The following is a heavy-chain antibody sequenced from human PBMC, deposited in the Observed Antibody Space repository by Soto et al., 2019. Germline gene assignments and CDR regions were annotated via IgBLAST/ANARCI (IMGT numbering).Heavy chain of an antibody. CDR3: ARAVGGPTSNRDY. CDR2: INAGNGNT. CDR1: GYTFTSYA. J-gene: IGHJ4*02. V-gene: IGHV1-3*01. D-gene: IGHD3-16*01. Sequence: QVQLVQSGAEAKKPGASVKVSCKASGYTFTSYAMHWVRQAPGQRLEWRGWINAGNGNTKYSQKFQGRVTITRDTSASTAYMELSSLRSEDTAVYYCARAVGGPTSNRDYWGQGTLVTVSS.